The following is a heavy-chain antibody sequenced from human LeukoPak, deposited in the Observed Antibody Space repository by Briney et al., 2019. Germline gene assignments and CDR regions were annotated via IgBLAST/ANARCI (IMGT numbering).Heavy chain of an antibody. CDR3: SAPVVAATRVGY. Sequence: GGSLRLSCAASGFTFSNAWMSWVRQAPGKGLEWVGRIKSKTDGGTTDYAAPVKGRFTISRDDSKNTLYLQMNSLKTEDTAVYYCSAPVVAATRVGYWGQGTLVTVSS. D-gene: IGHD2-15*01. CDR2: IKSKTDGGTT. V-gene: IGHV3-15*01. J-gene: IGHJ4*02. CDR1: GFTFSNAW.